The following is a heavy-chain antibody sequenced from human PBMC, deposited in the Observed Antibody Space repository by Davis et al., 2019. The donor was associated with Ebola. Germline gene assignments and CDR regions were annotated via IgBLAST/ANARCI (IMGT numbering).Heavy chain of an antibody. Sequence: GESLKISCAASGFTFSSYWMSWVRQAPGKGLEWVSYISSSSSYTNYADSVKGRFTISRDNAKNSLYLQMNSLRAEDTAVYYCTRGSVRFLEWLSQNAFDIWGQGTMVTVSS. V-gene: IGHV3-21*05. CDR3: TRGSVRFLEWLSQNAFDI. CDR2: ISSSSSYT. J-gene: IGHJ3*02. CDR1: GFTFSSYW. D-gene: IGHD3-3*01.